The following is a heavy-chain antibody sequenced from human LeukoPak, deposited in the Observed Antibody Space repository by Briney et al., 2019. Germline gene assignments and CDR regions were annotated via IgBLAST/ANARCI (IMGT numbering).Heavy chain of an antibody. D-gene: IGHD5-12*01. J-gene: IGHJ5*02. CDR2: INSGGAT. CDR3: ATSGCTGYDHPS. Sequence: GGSLRLSCVASGFTFSNYAMAWVRQAPGKGLEWVSVINSGGATSYADSVKGRFTISRDNSKNTLYLQMNSLRGEDTAVHYCATSGCTGYDHPSWGQGTLVTVSS. CDR1: GFTFSNYA. V-gene: IGHV3-23*01.